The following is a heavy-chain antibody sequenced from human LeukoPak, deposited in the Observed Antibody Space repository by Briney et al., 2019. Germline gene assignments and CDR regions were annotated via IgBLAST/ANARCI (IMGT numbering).Heavy chain of an antibody. V-gene: IGHV3-66*04. D-gene: IGHD6-13*01. J-gene: IGHJ3*02. CDR3: ARRLSGVAAGAFDI. CDR2: IYTGGTT. Sequence: GGSLRLSCAGFTVSSIYMNWVRQAPGKGLEWVSVIYTGGTTYYADSVKGRFTISRDNSKNTMYLQMNSLKASDTAMYYCARRLSGVAAGAFDIWGQGTMVTVSS. CDR1: GFTVSSIY.